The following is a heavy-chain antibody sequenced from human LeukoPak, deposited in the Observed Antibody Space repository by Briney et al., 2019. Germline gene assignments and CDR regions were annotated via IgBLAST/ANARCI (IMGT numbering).Heavy chain of an antibody. D-gene: IGHD2-2*01. J-gene: IGHJ4*02. V-gene: IGHV3-30*02. Sequence: GGSLRLSCAASGFTFSSYAMTWVRQAPGKGLEWVVFIRYDGSNKYYADSVKGRFTISRDNSKNTLYLQMNSLRAEDTAVYYCAKPDQGNFDYWGQGTLVTVSS. CDR1: GFTFSSYA. CDR3: AKPDQGNFDY. CDR2: IRYDGSNK.